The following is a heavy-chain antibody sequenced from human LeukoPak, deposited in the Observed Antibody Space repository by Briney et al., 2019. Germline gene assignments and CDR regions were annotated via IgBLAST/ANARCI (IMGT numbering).Heavy chain of an antibody. J-gene: IGHJ2*01. V-gene: IGHV4-34*01. CDR1: GASFSGYY. CDR3: AGGRGAVRMTTVTTPGYWYFDL. D-gene: IGHD4-17*01. Sequence: PSATLSLTFAVYGASFSGYYWSWIRQPSGKGLEWIGEINHSGSTNYNPSLKSRVTISVDTSKNQFSLKLSSVTAADTAVYYCAGGRGAVRMTTVTTPGYWYFDLWGRGTLVTVSS. CDR2: INHSGST.